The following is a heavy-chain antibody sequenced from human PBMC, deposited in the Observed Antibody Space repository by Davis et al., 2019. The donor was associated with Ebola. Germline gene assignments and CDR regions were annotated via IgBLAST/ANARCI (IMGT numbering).Heavy chain of an antibody. J-gene: IGHJ6*02. CDR3: ARVTTGVGGGMDV. Sequence: PSETLSLTCAVYGGSFSGYYWSWIRQPPGKGLEWIGEINHSGSTNYNPSLKSRVTISVDTSKNQFSLKLGSVTAADTAVYYCARVTTGVGGGMDVWGQGTTVTVSS. V-gene: IGHV4-34*01. CDR2: INHSGST. CDR1: GGSFSGYY. D-gene: IGHD1-1*01.